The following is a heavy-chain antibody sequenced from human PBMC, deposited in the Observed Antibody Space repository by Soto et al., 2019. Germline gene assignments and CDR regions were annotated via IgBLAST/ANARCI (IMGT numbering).Heavy chain of an antibody. CDR2: IIPIFGTA. CDR1: GGTFSSYA. V-gene: IGHV1-69*01. D-gene: IGHD3-22*01. J-gene: IGHJ4*02. Sequence: QVQLVQSGAEVKKPGSSVKVSCKASGGTFSSYAISWVRQAPGQGLEWMGGIIPIFGTANYAQKFQGRVTITADESTSTAYMELSSLRSEDTAAYYCASRIYYDSSGYYWAFDYWGQGTLVTVSS. CDR3: ASRIYYDSSGYYWAFDY.